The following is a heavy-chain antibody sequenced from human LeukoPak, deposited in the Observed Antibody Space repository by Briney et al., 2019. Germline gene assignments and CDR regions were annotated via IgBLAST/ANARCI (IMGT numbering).Heavy chain of an antibody. J-gene: IGHJ3*02. Sequence: PSETLSLTCTVSGGSISSGGYYWSWIRQHPGTGLEWIGYIYYSGSTYYNPSLKSRVTISVDTSKNQFSLKLSSVTAADTAVYYCAREGGGWAFDIWGQGTMVTVSS. V-gene: IGHV4-31*03. CDR3: AREGGGWAFDI. CDR1: GGSISSGGYY. CDR2: IYYSGST. D-gene: IGHD3-16*01.